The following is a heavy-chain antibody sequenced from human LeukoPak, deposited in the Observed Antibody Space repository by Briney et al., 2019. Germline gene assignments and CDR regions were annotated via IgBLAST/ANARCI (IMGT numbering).Heavy chain of an antibody. CDR2: IASDGSST. D-gene: IGHD2-8*02. J-gene: IGHJ4*02. Sequence: GGSLRLSCAASGFTFSSYWRNWVRQAPGKGLVWVSRIASDGSSTTYADSVKGRFSISRDNAKNTLYLQMNSLRVEDTAVYYCARGRPHGTAYWGQGTLVTVSS. V-gene: IGHV3-74*01. CDR1: GFTFSSYW. CDR3: ARGRPHGTAY.